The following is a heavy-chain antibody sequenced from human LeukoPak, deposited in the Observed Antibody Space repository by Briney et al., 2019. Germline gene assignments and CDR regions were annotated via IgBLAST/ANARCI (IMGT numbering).Heavy chain of an antibody. CDR1: GFTFSSYA. CDR2: ISSSGSTI. Sequence: PGGSLRLSCAASGFTFSSYAMSWVRQAPGKGLEWVSYISSSGSTIYYADSVKGRFTISRDNAKNSLYLQMNSLRAEDTAVYYCASLGVTMVRGDRWYFDYWGQGTLVTVSS. V-gene: IGHV3-48*03. CDR3: ASLGVTMVRGDRWYFDY. D-gene: IGHD3-10*01. J-gene: IGHJ4*02.